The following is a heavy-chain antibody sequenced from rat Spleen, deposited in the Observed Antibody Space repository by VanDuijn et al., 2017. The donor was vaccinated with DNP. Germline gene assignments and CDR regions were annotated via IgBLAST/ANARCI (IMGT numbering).Heavy chain of an antibody. CDR2: ISYDGSST. D-gene: IGHD1-4*01. V-gene: IGHV5-29*01. CDR1: GFTFSDYY. J-gene: IGHJ4*01. CDR3: VRGAGYGVDVMDA. Sequence: EVQLVESDGGLVQPGRSLKLSCAASGFTFSDYYMAWVRQAPTKGLEWVATISYDGSSTYYRDSVKGRFTISRDNAKSTLYLQMDSLRSEDTATYYCVRGAGYGVDVMDAWGQGASVTVSS.